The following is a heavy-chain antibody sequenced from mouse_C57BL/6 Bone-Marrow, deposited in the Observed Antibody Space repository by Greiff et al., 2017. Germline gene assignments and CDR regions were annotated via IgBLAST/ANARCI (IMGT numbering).Heavy chain of an antibody. Sequence: EVKVVESGGGLVKPGGSLKLSCAASGFTFSSYAMSWVRQTPEKRLEWVATISDGGSYTYYPDNVKGRVTISRDNAKNNLYLQMSHLKSEDTAMYYCAREGIYYDYGPAWFAYWGQGTLVTVSA. D-gene: IGHD2-4*01. CDR2: ISDGGSYT. V-gene: IGHV5-4*01. CDR3: AREGIYYDYGPAWFAY. CDR1: GFTFSSYA. J-gene: IGHJ3*01.